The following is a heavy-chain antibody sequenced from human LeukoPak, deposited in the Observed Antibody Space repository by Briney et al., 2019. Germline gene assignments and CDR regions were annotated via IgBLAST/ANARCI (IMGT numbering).Heavy chain of an antibody. Sequence: PSETLSLTCTVSNGSLSSYYWNWIRQPPGKGLEWIGYIYYTGFTNYNPSVNSRVTISIDTSKNQFSLKLSAVTAADTAVYYCARVSNYDLVWESHPYWYSDLWGRGTLVSVSS. J-gene: IGHJ2*01. CDR3: ARVSNYDLVWESHPYWYSDL. CDR1: NGSLSSYY. D-gene: IGHD3-16*01. CDR2: IYYTGFT. V-gene: IGHV4-59*01.